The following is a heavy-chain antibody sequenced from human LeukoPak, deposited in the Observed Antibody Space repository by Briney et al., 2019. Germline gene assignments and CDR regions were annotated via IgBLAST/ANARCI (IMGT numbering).Heavy chain of an antibody. CDR2: IYYSGST. D-gene: IGHD4-17*01. V-gene: IGHV4-30-4*01. Sequence: PSQTLSLTCTVSGVSISSGDYYWSWIRQPPGKGLEWIGYIYYSGSTDSNPSLKSRVTLSVDTSQNQFSLRLSSVTAADTAVYYCARHTGYGDYKPNDYWGQGTLVTVSS. J-gene: IGHJ4*02. CDR1: GVSISSGDYY. CDR3: ARHTGYGDYKPNDY.